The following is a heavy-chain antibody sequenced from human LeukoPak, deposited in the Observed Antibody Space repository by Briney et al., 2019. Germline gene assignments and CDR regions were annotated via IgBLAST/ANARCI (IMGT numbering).Heavy chain of an antibody. CDR1: GGSFSGYY. CDR2: INHSGST. CDR3: ASKLGIFDY. Sequence: SETLSLTCAVYGGSFSGYYWSWIRQPPGKGLEWIGEINHSGSTNYNPSLKSRVTISVDTSKNQFSLKLSSVTAVDTAVYYCASKLGIFDYWGQGTLVTVSS. D-gene: IGHD7-27*01. J-gene: IGHJ4*02. V-gene: IGHV4-34*01.